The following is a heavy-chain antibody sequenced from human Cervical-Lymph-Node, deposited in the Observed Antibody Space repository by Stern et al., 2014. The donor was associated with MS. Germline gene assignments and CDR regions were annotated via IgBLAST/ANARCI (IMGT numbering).Heavy chain of an antibody. CDR3: ARSLAGVFDF. J-gene: IGHJ4*02. CDR2: IDWDDAK. Sequence: QITLKESGPALIKPRQALTLTCTFSGFSLATAGTRVTWIRQSPGKALEWLAGIDWDDAKCSRSSLKTRLTISKDTSKSQVVLTLTNMDPVDTATYYCARSLAGVFDFWGQGVMVTVSS. CDR1: GFSLATAGTR. V-gene: IGHV2-70*04.